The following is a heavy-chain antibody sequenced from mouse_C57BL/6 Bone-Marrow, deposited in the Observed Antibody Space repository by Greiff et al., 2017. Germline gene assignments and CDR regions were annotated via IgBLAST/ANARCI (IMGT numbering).Heavy chain of an antibody. CDR1: GYTFTSYW. V-gene: IGHV1-55*01. J-gene: IGHJ3*01. CDR3: ALSGSSPRAY. D-gene: IGHD1-1*01. Sequence: VQLQQPGAELVKPGASVKMSCKASGYTFTSYWITWVKQRPGQGLEWIGDIYPGSGSTKYNEKFKSKATLTVDTSSSTAYLQLSSLTSEDSAVYCCALSGSSPRAYWGQGTLVTVSA. CDR2: IYPGSGST.